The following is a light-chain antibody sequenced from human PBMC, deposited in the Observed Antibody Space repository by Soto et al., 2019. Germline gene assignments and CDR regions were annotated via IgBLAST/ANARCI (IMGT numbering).Light chain of an antibody. CDR1: QSISSN. Sequence: EVVMTQSPATLSVSPGERATLSCRASQSISSNLAWYQQKPGQAPRLLIHGASTRATGIPARFSGSGSGTEFTLTISSLQSEDFAVYYCQQCSNWPKTFGLGTKVEIK. CDR2: GAS. CDR3: QQCSNWPKT. J-gene: IGKJ1*01. V-gene: IGKV3-15*01.